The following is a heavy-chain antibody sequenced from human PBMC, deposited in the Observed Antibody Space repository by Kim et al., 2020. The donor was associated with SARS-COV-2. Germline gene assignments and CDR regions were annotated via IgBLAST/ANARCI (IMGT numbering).Heavy chain of an antibody. J-gene: IGHJ5*02. V-gene: IGHV4-39*07. Sequence: KSRVTISVDTSKNQFSLKLSSVTAADTAVYYCASDRIVVVPAAPGNWFDPWGQGTLVTVSS. D-gene: IGHD2-2*01. CDR3: ASDRIVVVPAAPGNWFDP.